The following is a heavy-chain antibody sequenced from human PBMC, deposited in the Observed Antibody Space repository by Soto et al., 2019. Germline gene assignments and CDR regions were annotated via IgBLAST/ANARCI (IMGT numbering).Heavy chain of an antibody. D-gene: IGHD3-10*01. CDR2: TIPVFNTA. J-gene: IGHJ3*01. V-gene: IGHV1-69*01. CDR1: GGTLSDHV. CDR3: ALGVYGSGNYYTGPSAFDL. Sequence: QVQLEQSGAEVKKPGSSVKVSCKASGGTLSDHVVAWLRPAPGQGLEWMGGTIPVFNTAKYAQKFQGRVTVTADQFTNIAYMALSSLRAEDTAFYFCALGVYGSGNYYTGPSAFDLWGQGTMVIVSS.